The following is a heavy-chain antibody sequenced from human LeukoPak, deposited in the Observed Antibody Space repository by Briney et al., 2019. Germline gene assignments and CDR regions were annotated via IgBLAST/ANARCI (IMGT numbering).Heavy chain of an antibody. V-gene: IGHV4-34*01. CDR2: INHSGST. Sequence: PSETLSLTCAVYGGSFSGYYWSWIRQPPGKGLEWIGEINHSGSTNYNPSLKSRVTISVDTSKNQFSLKLSSVTVADTAVYYCARGRRGYYMDVWGKGTTVTVSS. J-gene: IGHJ6*03. CDR1: GGSFSGYY. CDR3: ARGRRGYYMDV.